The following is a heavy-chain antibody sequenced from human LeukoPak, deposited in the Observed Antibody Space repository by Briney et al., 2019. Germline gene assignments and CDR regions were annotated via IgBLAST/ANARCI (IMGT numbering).Heavy chain of an antibody. J-gene: IGHJ4*02. V-gene: IGHV3-30*18. CDR1: AFTFSSYG. CDR3: AKVRHPERERSVWYYFDY. D-gene: IGHD1-14*01. Sequence: GTSLRLSCAASAFTFSSYGMHWVRQAPGKGLEWVALISYDGSNQKYVDSVKGRFTISRDNSKNTLYLQMNSLRPDDTAVYYCAKVRHPERERSVWYYFDYWGQGTLVTVSS. CDR2: ISYDGSNQ.